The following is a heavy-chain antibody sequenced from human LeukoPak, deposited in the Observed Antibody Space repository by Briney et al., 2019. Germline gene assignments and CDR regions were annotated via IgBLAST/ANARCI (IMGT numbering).Heavy chain of an antibody. J-gene: IGHJ4*02. CDR1: GFTFSSFE. D-gene: IGHD1-26*01. CDR3: ARYSGSYGSTPTYYFGY. CDR2: ISSSGSSM. V-gene: IGHV3-48*03. Sequence: GGSLRLSCAASGFTFSSFEMNWVRQAPGKGLEWVSYISSSGSSMYYADSVKGRFTISRDNAKNSLYLQMNSLRAEDTAIYYCARYSGSYGSTPTYYFGYWGQGTLVTVSS.